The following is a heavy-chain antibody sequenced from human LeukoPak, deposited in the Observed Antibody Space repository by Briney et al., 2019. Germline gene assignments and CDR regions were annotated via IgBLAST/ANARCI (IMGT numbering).Heavy chain of an antibody. CDR3: VAREA. CDR1: GFIVSDAW. CDR2: IKSKPDGGTT. J-gene: IGHJ5*02. V-gene: IGHV3-15*01. Sequence: GGSLRLSCAASGFIVSDAWMHWVRQAPGGGLEWVGRIKSKPDGGTTDYAAPVKGRFTISRDESESALYLQMSSLTTDDTAVYYCVAREAWGQGTPVTVSS.